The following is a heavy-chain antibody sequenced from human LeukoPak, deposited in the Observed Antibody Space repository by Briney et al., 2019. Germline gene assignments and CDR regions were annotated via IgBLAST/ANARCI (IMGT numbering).Heavy chain of an antibody. Sequence: SETLSLTCAVYGGSFSGYYWSWIRQPPGKGLEWIGEINHSGSTNYNPSLKSRVTISADTSKNQFSLKLSSVTAADSAVYYCARQEYGSAFDYWGQGTLVTVSS. D-gene: IGHD3-10*01. CDR2: INHSGST. CDR1: GGSFSGYY. CDR3: ARQEYGSAFDY. J-gene: IGHJ4*02. V-gene: IGHV4-34*01.